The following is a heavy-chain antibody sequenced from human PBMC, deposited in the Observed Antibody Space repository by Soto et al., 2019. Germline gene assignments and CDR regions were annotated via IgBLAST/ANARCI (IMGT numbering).Heavy chain of an antibody. CDR3: VKDIPADYCSGVTCYPFYFDY. V-gene: IGHV3-23*01. Sequence: GGSLRLSCAASGFTFSTYAMSWVRQAPGKGLEWVSLISGGSDITYYADSVKGRFTISRDNSKTTLYLQMNSLRAEDTAVYYCVKDIPADYCSGVTCYPFYFDYWGQGTLVTVSS. CDR1: GFTFSTYA. J-gene: IGHJ4*02. CDR2: ISGGSDIT. D-gene: IGHD2-15*01.